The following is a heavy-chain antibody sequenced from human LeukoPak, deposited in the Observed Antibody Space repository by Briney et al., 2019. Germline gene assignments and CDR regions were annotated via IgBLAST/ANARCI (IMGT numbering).Heavy chain of an antibody. Sequence: PSETLSLTCTVSGGSISSSSYSWGWIRQPPGKGLEWIGSIYYSGSTYYNPSLKSRVTISVDTSKNQFSLKLSSVTAADTAVYYCARGTSTRNNWFDPWGQGTLVTVSS. CDR2: IYYSGST. V-gene: IGHV4-39*01. CDR3: ARGTSTRNNWFDP. J-gene: IGHJ5*02. CDR1: GGSISSSSYS. D-gene: IGHD2-2*01.